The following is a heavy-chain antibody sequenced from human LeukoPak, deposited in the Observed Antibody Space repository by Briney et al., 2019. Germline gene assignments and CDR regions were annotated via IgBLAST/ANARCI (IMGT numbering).Heavy chain of an antibody. Sequence: GESLKISCKGSGYKFTNYWIGWVRQMPGKGLEWMGIIYPGDSNTRYSSSFQGHVTISADTSISTAYVQWSSLKASDPGMYYCAREVCFSYGRDNWFDPWGQGTLVTVSS. CDR2: IYPGDSNT. J-gene: IGHJ5*02. CDR1: GYKFTNYW. CDR3: AREVCFSYGRDNWFDP. V-gene: IGHV5-51*01. D-gene: IGHD5-18*01.